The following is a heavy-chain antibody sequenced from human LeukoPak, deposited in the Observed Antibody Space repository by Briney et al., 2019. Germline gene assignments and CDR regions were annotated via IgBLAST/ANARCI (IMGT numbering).Heavy chain of an antibody. J-gene: IGHJ4*02. CDR3: AKFLPTHIVVANYYFDY. V-gene: IGHV3-30*02. D-gene: IGHD2-21*01. CDR1: GFTFSSYG. Sequence: GGSLRLSCAASGFTFSSYGIHWVRQAPGKGLEWVAFIRYDGRNKYYADSVKGRFTISRDNSKNTLYLQMNSLRAEDTAVYYCAKFLPTHIVVANYYFDYWGQGTLVTVSS. CDR2: IRYDGRNK.